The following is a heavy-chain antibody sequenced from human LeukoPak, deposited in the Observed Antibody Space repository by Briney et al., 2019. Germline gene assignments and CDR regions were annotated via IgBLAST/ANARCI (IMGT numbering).Heavy chain of an antibody. V-gene: IGHV4-38-2*01. D-gene: IGHD2-21*01. Sequence: SETLSLTCDVSGYAIGSSHYWGWIRQPPGRGLQWIGHVNFHGTSAYNASLRSRVTISIEASKNRFSLRLTSVTGADAAIYYCARVVSQAAPDWYMDVWGGGTVVIVSS. CDR3: ARVVSQAAPDWYMDV. J-gene: IGHJ2*01. CDR2: VNFHGTS. CDR1: GYAIGSSHY.